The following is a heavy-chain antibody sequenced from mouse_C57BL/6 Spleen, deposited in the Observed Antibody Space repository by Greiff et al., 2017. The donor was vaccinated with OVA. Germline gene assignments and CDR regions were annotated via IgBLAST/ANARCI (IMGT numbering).Heavy chain of an antibody. CDR1: GFTFSSYG. CDR3: ARLYDGYFTWFAY. V-gene: IGHV5-6*01. D-gene: IGHD2-3*01. CDR2: ISSGGSYT. Sequence: EVQVVESGGDLVKPGGSLKLSCAASGFTFSSYGMSWVRQTPDKRLEWVATISSGGSYTYYPDSVKGRFTISRDNAKNTLYLQMSSLKSEDTAMYYCARLYDGYFTWFAYWGQGTLVTVSA. J-gene: IGHJ3*01.